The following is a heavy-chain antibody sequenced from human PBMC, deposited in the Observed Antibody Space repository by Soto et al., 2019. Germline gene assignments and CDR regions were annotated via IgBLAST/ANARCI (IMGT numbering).Heavy chain of an antibody. V-gene: IGHV2-5*02. CDR3: AHKNRLPYCDY. CDR2: IYWDDDK. D-gene: IGHD6-25*01. CDR1: GFSLSTSGVG. J-gene: IGHJ4*02. Sequence: QITLKESGPTLVKPTQTLTLTCTFSGFSLSTSGVGVGWIRQPPGKALEWLALIYWDDDKRYSPSLKSRLTXPXXTSKNPVVLTMPNTDPVDTATYYCAHKNRLPYCDYWGQGTLVTVSS.